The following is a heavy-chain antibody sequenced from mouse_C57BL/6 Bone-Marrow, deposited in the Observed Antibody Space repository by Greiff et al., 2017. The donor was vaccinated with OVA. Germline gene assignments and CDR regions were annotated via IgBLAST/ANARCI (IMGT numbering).Heavy chain of an antibody. CDR1: GYSFTGYY. J-gene: IGHJ4*01. V-gene: IGHV1-42*01. CDR2: INPSTGGT. Sequence: EVKLMESGPELVKPGASVKISCKASGYSFTGYYMNWVKQSPEKSLEWIGEINPSTGGTTYNQKFKAKATLTVDKSSSTAYMQLKSLTSEDSAVYYCAREGGTGTDDYAMDYWGQGTSVTVSS. CDR3: AREGGTGTDDYAMDY. D-gene: IGHD4-1*01.